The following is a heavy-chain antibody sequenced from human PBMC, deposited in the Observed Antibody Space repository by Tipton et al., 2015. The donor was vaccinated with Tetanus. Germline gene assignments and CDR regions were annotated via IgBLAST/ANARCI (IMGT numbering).Heavy chain of an antibody. Sequence: TLSLTCSVSGASISSYYWNWIRQVPGKGLEWIGYTHHSGNTNYNPSLSGRVTTSVDTSKNQFSLKLRSVTAADTAVYYCARTAGNWFDPWGQGTLVTVSS. CDR3: ARTAGNWFDP. V-gene: IGHV4-59*08. CDR1: GASISSYY. CDR2: THHSGNT. D-gene: IGHD2-21*02. J-gene: IGHJ5*02.